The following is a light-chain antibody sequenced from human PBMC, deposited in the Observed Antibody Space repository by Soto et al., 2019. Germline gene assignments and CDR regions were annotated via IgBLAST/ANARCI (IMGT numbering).Light chain of an antibody. CDR1: SGSVSTSYY. CDR3: VLYMGSGIWA. Sequence: TVVTQEPSFSVSPGGTVTLTCGLSSGSVSTSYYPNWYQQTPGQAPRALIYNTNTRSSGVPDRFSGSILGNKAALTITGAQADDESDYCCVLYMGSGIWAFGGGTQLTVL. V-gene: IGLV8-61*01. J-gene: IGLJ2*01. CDR2: NTN.